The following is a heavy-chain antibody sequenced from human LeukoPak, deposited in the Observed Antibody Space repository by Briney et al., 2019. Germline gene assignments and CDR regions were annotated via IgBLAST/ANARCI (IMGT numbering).Heavy chain of an antibody. CDR1: GYTFTDYY. D-gene: IGHD5-24*01. Sequence: ASVKVSCKASGYTFTDYYMHWVRQAPGQGLEWMGRINPNGGATNHAQNLQGRVTVTTDTSTSTSYMELARVTSDYSGVYYCASADHGVDMAWWGQGTLVTVSS. J-gene: IGHJ4*02. CDR2: INPNGGAT. CDR3: ASADHGVDMAW. V-gene: IGHV1-2*05.